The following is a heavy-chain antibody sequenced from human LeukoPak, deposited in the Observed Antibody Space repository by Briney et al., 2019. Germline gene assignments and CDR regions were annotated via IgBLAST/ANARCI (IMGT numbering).Heavy chain of an antibody. Sequence: PETLSLTCTVSGGSISSSSYYWGWIRQPPGKGLEWIGSIYYSGSTYYNPSLKSRVTISVDTSKNQFSLKLSSVTAADTAVCYCARLSYEGLDYWGQGTLVTVSS. V-gene: IGHV4-39*01. CDR2: IYYSGST. CDR1: GGSISSSSYY. J-gene: IGHJ4*02. D-gene: IGHD3-22*01. CDR3: ARLSYEGLDY.